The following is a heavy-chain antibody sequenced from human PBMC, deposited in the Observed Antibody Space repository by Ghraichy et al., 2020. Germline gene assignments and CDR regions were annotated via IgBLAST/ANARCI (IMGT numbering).Heavy chain of an antibody. CDR1: GFTFSSYG. J-gene: IGHJ4*02. V-gene: IGHV3-30*18. Sequence: GGSLRLSCAASGFTFSSYGMHWVRQAPGKGLEWVAVISYDGSNKYYADSVKGRFTISRDNSKNTLYLQMNSLRAEDTAVYYCAKDPGYDSSGYYPSYFGYWGQGTLVTVSS. CDR2: ISYDGSNK. D-gene: IGHD3-22*01. CDR3: AKDPGYDSSGYYPSYFGY.